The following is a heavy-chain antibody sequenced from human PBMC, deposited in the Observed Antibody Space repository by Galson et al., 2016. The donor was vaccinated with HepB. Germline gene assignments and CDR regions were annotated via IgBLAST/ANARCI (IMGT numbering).Heavy chain of an antibody. D-gene: IGHD5-12*01. CDR1: GYNFASYG. CDR2: INVDNGNT. Sequence: SVKVSCKASGYNFASYGISWVRQAPGQGLEWVGWINVDNGNTNYAQRFQGRVSMTTDTTATTAYMELRTLTSDDTAVYYCARDSGYDHHFGLDIWGKGTTVTVS. CDR3: ARDSGYDHHFGLDI. V-gene: IGHV1-18*04. J-gene: IGHJ6*04.